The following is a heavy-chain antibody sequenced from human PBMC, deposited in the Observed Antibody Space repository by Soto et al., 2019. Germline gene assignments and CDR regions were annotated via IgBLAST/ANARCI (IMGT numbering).Heavy chain of an antibody. V-gene: IGHV1-2*02. D-gene: IGHD1-1*01. Sequence: ASVKVSCKASGYTFSDYYIHWVLQAPGQGLEWMGWINPNSGGTKYAQKFQGGVTMTRDTSITTAYMELSRLRSGDTAVYYCARDPATAKPEGVDFWGQGTLVTVSS. CDR3: ARDPATAKPEGVDF. CDR1: GYTFSDYY. CDR2: INPNSGGT. J-gene: IGHJ4*02.